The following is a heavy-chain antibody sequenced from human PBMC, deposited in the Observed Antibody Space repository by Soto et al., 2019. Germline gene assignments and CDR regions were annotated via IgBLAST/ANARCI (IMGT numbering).Heavy chain of an antibody. J-gene: IGHJ4*02. D-gene: IGHD3-16*01. CDR1: GFTFSSYG. CDR3: AKWNGGFDY. Sequence: QVQLVESGGGVVQPGRSLRLSCAASGFTFSSYGMHWVRQAPGKGLEWVAVISYDGSYKYYADSVKGRFTISRDNSKNALYVQMNSLRAEDTAVYYCAKWNGGFDYWGQGTLVTVSS. V-gene: IGHV3-30*18. CDR2: ISYDGSYK.